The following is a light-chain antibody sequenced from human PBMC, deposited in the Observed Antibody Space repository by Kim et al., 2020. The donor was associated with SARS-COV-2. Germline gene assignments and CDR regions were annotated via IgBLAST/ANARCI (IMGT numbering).Light chain of an antibody. CDR1: QNVNTY. V-gene: IGKV1-39*01. CDR3: QQGSKIPYT. Sequence: DIQLTQSPSFLSASEGDRVTITCRASQNVNTYLNWYQRKPGKAPSLLIYTISTLYSGVPSRFSGSGSGTDFTLTISSLQPEDSAIYYCQQGSKIPYTFGQGTKVDIK. CDR2: TIS. J-gene: IGKJ2*01.